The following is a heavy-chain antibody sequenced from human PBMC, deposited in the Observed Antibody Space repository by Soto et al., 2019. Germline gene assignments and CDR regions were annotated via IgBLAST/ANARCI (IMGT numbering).Heavy chain of an antibody. Sequence: QVQLVQSGAEVKKPGSSVKVSCKASGGTFSSYTISWVRQAPGQGLEWMGRIIPILGIANYAQKFQGRVTITADKSTSTAYMELSSLRSEDTAVYYCASGVAGYCSGGSCPSADSNACDIWGQGTMVTVSS. V-gene: IGHV1-69*02. CDR1: GGTFSSYT. CDR2: IIPILGIA. CDR3: ASGVAGYCSGGSCPSADSNACDI. J-gene: IGHJ3*02. D-gene: IGHD2-15*01.